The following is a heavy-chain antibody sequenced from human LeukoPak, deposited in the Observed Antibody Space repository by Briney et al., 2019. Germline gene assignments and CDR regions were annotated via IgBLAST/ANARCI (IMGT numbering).Heavy chain of an antibody. D-gene: IGHD2-2*01. CDR2: IYYSGST. CDR3: ARGRDQYDY. CDR1: GGSISSYY. V-gene: IGHV4-59*01. Sequence: SETLFLTCTVSGGSISSYYWSWIRQPPGKGLEWIGYIYYSGSTNYNPSLKSRVTISVDTSKNQFSLKLSSVTAADTAVYYCARGRDQYDYWGQGTLVTVSS. J-gene: IGHJ4*02.